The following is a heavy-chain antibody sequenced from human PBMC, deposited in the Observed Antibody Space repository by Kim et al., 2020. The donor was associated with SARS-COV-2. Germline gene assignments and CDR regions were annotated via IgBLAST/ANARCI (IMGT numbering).Heavy chain of an antibody. CDR2: ISYDGSNK. J-gene: IGHJ4*01. Sequence: GGSLRLSCAASGFTFSSYAMHWVRQAPGKGLEWVAVISYDGSNKYYADSVKGRFTISRDNSKNTLYLQMNSLRAEDTAVYYCARVIKGGPSGQSPDYWG. D-gene: IGHD3-10*01. V-gene: IGHV3-30*04. CDR3: ARVIKGGPSGQSPDY. CDR1: GFTFSSYA.